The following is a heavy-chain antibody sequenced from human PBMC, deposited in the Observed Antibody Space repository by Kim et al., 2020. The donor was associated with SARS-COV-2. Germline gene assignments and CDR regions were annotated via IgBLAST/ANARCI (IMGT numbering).Heavy chain of an antibody. J-gene: IGHJ4*02. D-gene: IGHD5-12*01. CDR2: VSPSGGAT. CDR3: ARGRGGWLQDLVYF. CDR1: GYIFINFY. V-gene: IGHV1-46*01. Sequence: ASVKVSCKTSGYIFINFYMHWLRQAPGQGLEWMGMVSPSGGATNYAQKFQGRVTMTRDTTTSTGQMELSSLRSDDTAVYYCARGRGGWLQDLVYFWGPGT.